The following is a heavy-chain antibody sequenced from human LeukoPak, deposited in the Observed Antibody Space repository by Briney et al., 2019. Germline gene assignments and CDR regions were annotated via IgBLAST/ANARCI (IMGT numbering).Heavy chain of an antibody. V-gene: IGHV4-39*01. CDR3: AQQLDFFDY. Sequence: SETLSLTCTVSGGSISSSSYYWGWIRQPPGKGLEWIGSIYYSGRTYYNPSLKSRVTISVDTSKNQFSLKLSSVTAADTGVYYCAQQLDFFDYWGQGTLVTVSS. CDR1: GGSISSSSYY. CDR2: IYYSGRT. D-gene: IGHD6-6*01. J-gene: IGHJ4*02.